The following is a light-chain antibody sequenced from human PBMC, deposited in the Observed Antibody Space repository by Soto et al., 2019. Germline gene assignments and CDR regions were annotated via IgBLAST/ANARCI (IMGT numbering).Light chain of an antibody. Sequence: EIVMTQSPPTLSVSPGERATLSCRASQTISRNLAWYQQRPGQAPRLLMFGASTRAPGIPARFSGSGSGTDFTLTISSLEPEDFAVYYCQQRSNWPPTFGQGTRLEIK. CDR1: QTISRN. J-gene: IGKJ5*01. CDR2: GAS. CDR3: QQRSNWPPT. V-gene: IGKV3-15*01.